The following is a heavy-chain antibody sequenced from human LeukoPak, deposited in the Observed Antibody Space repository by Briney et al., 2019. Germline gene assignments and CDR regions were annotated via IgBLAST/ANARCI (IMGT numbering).Heavy chain of an antibody. Sequence: GGSLRLSCAASGFTFSSYAMSWVRQAPGKGLEWVSAISGSGGSTYYADSVKGRFTISRDNSKNTLYLQMNSLRAEDPAVYYCAKAPADSSGYYQTWGQGTLVTVSS. D-gene: IGHD3-22*01. J-gene: IGHJ5*02. CDR1: GFTFSSYA. CDR3: AKAPADSSGYYQT. CDR2: ISGSGGST. V-gene: IGHV3-23*01.